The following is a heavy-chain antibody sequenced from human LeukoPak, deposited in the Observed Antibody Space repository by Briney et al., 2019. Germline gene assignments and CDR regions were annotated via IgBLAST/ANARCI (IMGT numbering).Heavy chain of an antibody. CDR3: ARESIEGSSWHFDY. D-gene: IGHD6-13*01. CDR2: ISSSSSYI. Sequence: PGGSLRLSCAASGFTFSSYSMNWVRQAPGKGLEWVSSISSSSSYIYYADSVKGRFTISRDNAKNSLYLQMNSLRAEDTAVYYCARESIEGSSWHFDYWGLGTLVTVSS. V-gene: IGHV3-21*01. J-gene: IGHJ4*02. CDR1: GFTFSSYS.